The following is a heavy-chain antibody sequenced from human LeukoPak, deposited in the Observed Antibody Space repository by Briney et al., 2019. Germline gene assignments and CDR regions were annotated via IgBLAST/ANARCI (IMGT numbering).Heavy chain of an antibody. Sequence: PSETLSLTCSVSGGSIRSYFWSWIWQPPGKGLEWIGNIYYSGSTDYNPSLKSRVTISVDTSKNQFSLKLNSVTAADTAVYYCASDWQWVFDYWGQGTLVTVSS. J-gene: IGHJ4*02. CDR3: ASDWQWVFDY. V-gene: IGHV4-59*01. CDR1: GGSIRSYF. D-gene: IGHD6-19*01. CDR2: IYYSGST.